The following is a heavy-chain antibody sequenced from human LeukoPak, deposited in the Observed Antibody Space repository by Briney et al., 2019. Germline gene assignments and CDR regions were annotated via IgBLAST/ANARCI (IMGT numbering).Heavy chain of an antibody. J-gene: IGHJ6*02. V-gene: IGHV3-74*01. Sequence: GGSLRLSCAASGFTFSSYWMHWVRQAPGKGLVWVSRINSDGSSTSYADSVKGRFTISRDNAKNTLYLQMNSLRAEDTAVYYCARATYYGDYGDYYGMDVWGQGTTVTVSS. CDR3: ARATYYGDYGDYYGMDV. CDR1: GFTFSSYW. CDR2: INSDGSST. D-gene: IGHD4-17*01.